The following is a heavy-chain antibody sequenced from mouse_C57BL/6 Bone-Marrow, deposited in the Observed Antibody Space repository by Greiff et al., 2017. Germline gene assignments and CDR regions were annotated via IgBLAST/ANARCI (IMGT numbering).Heavy chain of an antibody. V-gene: IGHV1-81*01. D-gene: IGHD2-4*01. Sequence: QVQLQQSGAELARPGASVKLSCKASGHTFTSYGISWVKQRTGQGLEWIGEIYPRSGNTYYNEKFKGKATLTADKSSSTAYMELRSLTSEDSAVYFCARDDYDGVYFDYWGQGTTLTVSS. J-gene: IGHJ2*01. CDR1: GHTFTSYG. CDR2: IYPRSGNT. CDR3: ARDDYDGVYFDY.